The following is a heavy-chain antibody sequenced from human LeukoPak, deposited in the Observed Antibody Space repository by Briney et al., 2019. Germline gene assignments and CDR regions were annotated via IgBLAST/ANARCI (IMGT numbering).Heavy chain of an antibody. V-gene: IGHV3-23*01. CDR2: INSSGGRT. Sequence: GGSLRLSCTTSGFTFSSSAMSWVRQAPGKGLEWVSDINSSGGRTYYADSVKGRFTISRDNSKNTLYLQMNSLRAEDTAVYYCAKWRRDSGYDLADYWGQGTLVTVSS. CDR1: GFTFSSSA. D-gene: IGHD5-12*01. CDR3: AKWRRDSGYDLADY. J-gene: IGHJ4*02.